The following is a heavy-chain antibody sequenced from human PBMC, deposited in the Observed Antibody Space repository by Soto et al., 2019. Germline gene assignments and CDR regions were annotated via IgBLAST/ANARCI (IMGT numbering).Heavy chain of an antibody. CDR1: GYTFTSYD. CDR2: MNPNSGNT. J-gene: IGHJ6*03. D-gene: IGHD3-10*01. Sequence: QVPLVQSGAEVKKPGASVKVSCKASGYTFTSYDINWVRQATGQGLEWMGWMNPNSGNTGYAQKFQGRVTMTRNTSISTAYMELSSLRSEDTAVYYCATSSLNYGSGSYSYYYYYMDVWGKGTTVTVSS. V-gene: IGHV1-8*01. CDR3: ATSSLNYGSGSYSYYYYYMDV.